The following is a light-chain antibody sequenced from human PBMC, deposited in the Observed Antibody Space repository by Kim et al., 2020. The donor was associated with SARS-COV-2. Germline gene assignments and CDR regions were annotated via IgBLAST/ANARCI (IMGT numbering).Light chain of an antibody. V-gene: IGLV4-69*01. Sequence: QLVLTQSPSASASLGASVKLTCTLSSGHSNYAIAWHQQQPETGPRFLMKLNSDGSHSKGDGIPDRFSGSSSGAERYLTISSLQSEDEADYYCQTWDSGVFGGGTQLTVL. CDR1: SGHSNYA. CDR3: QTWDSGV. CDR2: LNSDGSH. J-gene: IGLJ3*02.